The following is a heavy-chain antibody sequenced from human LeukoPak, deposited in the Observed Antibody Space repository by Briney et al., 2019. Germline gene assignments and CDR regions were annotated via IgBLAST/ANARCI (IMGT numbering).Heavy chain of an antibody. V-gene: IGHV4-34*01. Sequence: PSETLSLTCAVSGVSFDDYYWAWVRQTPGKGLEWIGEINHSGYTNDSPSLKSRVTLSIDASRKQFSLNLRSVTVADAGTYYCTRMTTGHAYWGQGTLVTVSS. CDR3: TRMTTGHAY. CDR2: INHSGYT. CDR1: GVSFDDYY. D-gene: IGHD4-17*01. J-gene: IGHJ4*02.